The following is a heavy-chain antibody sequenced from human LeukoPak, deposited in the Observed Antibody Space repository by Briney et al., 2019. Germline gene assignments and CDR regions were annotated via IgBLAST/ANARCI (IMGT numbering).Heavy chain of an antibody. Sequence: GGSLRLSCAASGFTFSGYAMHWVRQAPGKGLEWVAVILHDGSKKYYVDSVKGRFTISRDNSINKLFLQLDSLRPEDSAVYYCAKTPTNSYTLDYWGQGTLVTVS. D-gene: IGHD1-1*01. V-gene: IGHV3-30*18. CDR2: ILHDGSKK. CDR3: AKTPTNSYTLDY. CDR1: GFTFSGYA. J-gene: IGHJ4*02.